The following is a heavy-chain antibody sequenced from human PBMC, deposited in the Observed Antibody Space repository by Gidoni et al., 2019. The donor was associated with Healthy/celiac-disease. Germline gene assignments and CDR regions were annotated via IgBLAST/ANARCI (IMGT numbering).Heavy chain of an antibody. V-gene: IGHV3-33*01. CDR1: GFTFSSYG. D-gene: IGHD1-26*01. Sequence: QVQLVESGGGVVQPGRSLRLSCAASGFTFSSYGMHWVRQAPGKGLGWVAVIWYDGSNKYYADSVKGRFTISRDNSKNTLYLQMNSLRAEDTAVYYCARDRIVGATVFDYWGQGTLVTVSS. CDR3: ARDRIVGATVFDY. CDR2: IWYDGSNK. J-gene: IGHJ4*02.